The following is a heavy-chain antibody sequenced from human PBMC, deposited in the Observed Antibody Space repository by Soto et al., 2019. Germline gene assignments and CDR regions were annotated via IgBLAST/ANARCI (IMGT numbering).Heavy chain of an antibody. J-gene: IGHJ5*02. Sequence: ASVKVSCKASGYTFTSYGIHWVRQAPGQRLEWMGWINAANGDTKYSPKFQGRVTITRDTSASTAYMELSTLRSEDTAVYYCVRRHVSATGIDWFDPWGQGTLVTVSS. CDR3: VRRHVSATGIDWFDP. CDR1: GYTFTSYG. CDR2: INAANGDT. V-gene: IGHV1-3*01. D-gene: IGHD6-13*01.